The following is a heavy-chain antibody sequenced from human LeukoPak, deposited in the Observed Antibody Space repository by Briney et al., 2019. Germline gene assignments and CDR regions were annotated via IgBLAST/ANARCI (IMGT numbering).Heavy chain of an antibody. J-gene: IGHJ4*02. Sequence: ASVTVSCTASGYTFTSYGISWVRQAPGQGLEWMGWISAYNGNTNYAQKLQGRVTMTTDTSTSTAYMELRSLRSDDAAVYYCAAGRGSYPDFDYWGQGTLVTVSS. D-gene: IGHD1-26*01. CDR1: GYTFTSYG. V-gene: IGHV1-18*01. CDR3: AAGRGSYPDFDY. CDR2: ISAYNGNT.